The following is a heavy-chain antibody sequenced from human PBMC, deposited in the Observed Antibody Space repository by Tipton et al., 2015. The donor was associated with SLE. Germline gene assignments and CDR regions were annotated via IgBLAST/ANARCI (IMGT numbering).Heavy chain of an antibody. D-gene: IGHD3-22*01. J-gene: IGHJ3*02. CDR1: GYTFTSYD. CDR3: ARGAGAYDSSGYYAFDI. CDR2: MNPNSGNT. V-gene: IGHV1-8*02. Sequence: QVQLVQSGPEVKKPGASVKVSCKASGYTFTSYDINWVRQATGQGLEWMGWMNPNSGNTGYAQKFQGRVTMTRNTSISTAYMELSSLRSEDTAVYYCARGAGAYDSSGYYAFDIWGQGTMVTVSS.